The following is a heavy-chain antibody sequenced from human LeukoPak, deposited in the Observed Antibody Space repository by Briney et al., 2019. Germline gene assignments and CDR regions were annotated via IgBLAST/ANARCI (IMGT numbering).Heavy chain of an antibody. CDR2: LYSGGTT. J-gene: IGHJ4*02. CDR3: ARGYGSGSYGY. CDR1: GFSVSSNY. V-gene: IGHV3-66*01. Sequence: GGSLRLSCAASGFSVSSNYMSWVRQAPGKGLEWVSILYSGGTTYYADSVKGRFTISRDNPKNTLYPQMNSLRAEDTAVYYCARGYGSGSYGYWGQGTLVTVSS. D-gene: IGHD3-10*01.